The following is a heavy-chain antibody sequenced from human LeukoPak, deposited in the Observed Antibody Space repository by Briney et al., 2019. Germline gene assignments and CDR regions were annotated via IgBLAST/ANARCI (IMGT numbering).Heavy chain of an antibody. D-gene: IGHD5-12*01. Sequence: GGSLRLSCAASGFTVSSNYMSWVRQAPGKGLGWVSVIYCGGSTYYADSVKGRFTISRDKSKNTLYLQMNSLRAEDTAVYYCAREGLGGYDFGHAFDIWGQGTMVTVSS. CDR2: IYCGGST. J-gene: IGHJ3*02. CDR3: AREGLGGYDFGHAFDI. V-gene: IGHV3-53*01. CDR1: GFTVSSNY.